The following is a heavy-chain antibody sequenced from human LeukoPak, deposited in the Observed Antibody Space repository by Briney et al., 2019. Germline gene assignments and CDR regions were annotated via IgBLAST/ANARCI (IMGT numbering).Heavy chain of an antibody. CDR3: ARGLTDVGARERVEAFDI. D-gene: IGHD1-26*01. CDR1: GGTFSSYA. V-gene: IGHV1-8*03. J-gene: IGHJ3*02. Sequence: GASVKVSFKASGGTFSSYAISWVRQAPGQGLEWMGWMNPNSGNTGYAQKFQGRVTITRNTSISTAYMELSSLRSEDTAVYYCARGLTDVGARERVEAFDIWGQGTMVTVSS. CDR2: MNPNSGNT.